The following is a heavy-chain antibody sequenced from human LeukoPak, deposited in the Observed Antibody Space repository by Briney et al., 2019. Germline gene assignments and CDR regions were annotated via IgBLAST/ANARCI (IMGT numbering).Heavy chain of an antibody. CDR3: ARFYGSGSYDLDY. Sequence: GESLKISCKGSGYSFTSYWIGWVRQMPGKGLEWMGSIYPADSDTRNSPSFQGQVTISADKSISTAYLQWSSLEASDTEIYYCARFYGSGSYDLDYWGQGTLVTVSS. J-gene: IGHJ4*02. CDR2: IYPADSDT. V-gene: IGHV5-51*01. D-gene: IGHD3-10*01. CDR1: GYSFTSYW.